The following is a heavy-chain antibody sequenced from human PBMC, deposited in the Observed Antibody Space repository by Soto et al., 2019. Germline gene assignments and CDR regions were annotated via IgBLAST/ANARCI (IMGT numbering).Heavy chain of an antibody. CDR3: ARDNGVGP. Sequence: QVQLQESGPGLVKPSQTLSLTCTVSGGSISSGDYYWSWIRQPPGKGLEWIGYIYDSGSTYYNSSLKSRVNITLDTSKNQCSLKLTSVPAADTAVYYCARDNGVGPWGQGTLVTVSS. J-gene: IGHJ5*02. CDR2: IYDSGST. V-gene: IGHV4-30-4*01. D-gene: IGHD2-8*01. CDR1: GGSISSGDYY.